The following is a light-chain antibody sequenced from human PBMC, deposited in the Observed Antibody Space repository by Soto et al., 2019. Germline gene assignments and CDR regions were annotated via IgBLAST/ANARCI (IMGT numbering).Light chain of an antibody. V-gene: IGLV1-40*01. Sequence: QSVLSQPPSVSGAPGQRVTISCTGSSSNIGAGYDAHWFQQVPGTAPKLLIYEGSERPSGVSNRFSGSKSGNTASLTISGLQAEDEADYYCSSYAGRSSFPYVFGTGTKVTVL. J-gene: IGLJ1*01. CDR3: SSYAGRSSFPYV. CDR2: EGS. CDR1: SSNIGAGYD.